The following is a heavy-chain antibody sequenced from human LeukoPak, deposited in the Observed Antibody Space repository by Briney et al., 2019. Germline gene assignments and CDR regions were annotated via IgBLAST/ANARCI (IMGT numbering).Heavy chain of an antibody. CDR1: GYTFTGYY. CDR3: ARGELTYYYDSSGYYAFDI. CDR2: INPNSGGT. J-gene: IGHJ3*02. V-gene: IGHV1-2*02. Sequence: ASVKVSCKASGYTFTGYYMHWVRQAPGQGLEWMGWINPNSGGTNYAQKFQGRVTVTRDTSISTAYMELSRLRSDDTAVYYCARGELTYYYDSSGYYAFDIWGQGTMVTVSS. D-gene: IGHD3-22*01.